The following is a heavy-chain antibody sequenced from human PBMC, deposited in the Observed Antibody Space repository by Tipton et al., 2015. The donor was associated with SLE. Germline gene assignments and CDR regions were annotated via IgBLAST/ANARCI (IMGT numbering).Heavy chain of an antibody. CDR1: GGSISSSSYY. J-gene: IGHJ5*02. D-gene: IGHD6-13*01. CDR3: ARAGIAAAGTRWFDP. V-gene: IGHV4-39*07. CDR2: INHSGST. Sequence: TLSLTCTVSGGSISSSSYYWSWIRQPPGKGLEWIGEINHSGSTNYNPSLKSRVTMSVDTSKNQFSLKLSSVTAADTAVYYCARAGIAAAGTRWFDPWGQGTLVTVSS.